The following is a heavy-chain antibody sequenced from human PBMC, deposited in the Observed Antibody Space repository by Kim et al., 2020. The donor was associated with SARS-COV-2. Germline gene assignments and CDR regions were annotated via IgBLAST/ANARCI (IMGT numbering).Heavy chain of an antibody. CDR3: ASSRAAAGDWYLDL. CDR1: GFTFSSYD. Sequence: GGSLRLSCAASGFTFSSYDMHWVRQATGKGLEWVSAIGTAGDTYYPGSVKGRFTISRENAKNSLYLQMNSLRAGDTAVYYCASSRAAAGDWYLDLWGRGTLVTVSS. CDR2: IGTAGDT. D-gene: IGHD6-13*01. J-gene: IGHJ2*01. V-gene: IGHV3-13*01.